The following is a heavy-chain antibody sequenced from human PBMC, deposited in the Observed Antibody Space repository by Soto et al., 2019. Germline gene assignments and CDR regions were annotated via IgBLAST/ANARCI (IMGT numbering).Heavy chain of an antibody. J-gene: IGHJ4*02. CDR1: GGSISSGDYY. V-gene: IGHV4-30-4*01. D-gene: IGHD4-17*01. Sequence: RLPETLSLTCTVSGGSISSGDYYWSWIRQPPGKGLEWIGYIYYSGSTYYNPSLKSRVTISVDTSKNQFSLKLSSVTAADTDVYYCASAQTTVVSATYFDYWGQGTLVTVSS. CDR2: IYYSGST. CDR3: ASAQTTVVSATYFDY.